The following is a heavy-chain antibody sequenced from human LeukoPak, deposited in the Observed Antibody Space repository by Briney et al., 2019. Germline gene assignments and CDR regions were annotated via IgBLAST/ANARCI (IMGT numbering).Heavy chain of an antibody. V-gene: IGHV5-51*01. Sequence: GIIYPGDSDTRYSPAFQGQVTISADKSISTAYLQWSSVKASDTAIYYCARQTTVTTPFAYWGQGTLVTVSS. CDR2: IYPGDSDT. D-gene: IGHD4-17*01. CDR3: ARQTTVTTPFAY. J-gene: IGHJ4*02.